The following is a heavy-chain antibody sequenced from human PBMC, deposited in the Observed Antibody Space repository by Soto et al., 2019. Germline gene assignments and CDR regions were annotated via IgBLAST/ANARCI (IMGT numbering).Heavy chain of an antibody. J-gene: IGHJ4*02. CDR3: ARGRRYNWNHALSY. Sequence: QVQLVESGGGLVKPGGSLRLSCAASGFTFSDYYMSWIRQAPGKGLEWVSYISSSSSYTNYADSVKGRFTISRDNAKNSLYLQMNGLRAEDTAVYYCARGRRYNWNHALSYWGQGTLVTVSS. CDR1: GFTFSDYY. CDR2: ISSSSSYT. D-gene: IGHD1-20*01. V-gene: IGHV3-11*06.